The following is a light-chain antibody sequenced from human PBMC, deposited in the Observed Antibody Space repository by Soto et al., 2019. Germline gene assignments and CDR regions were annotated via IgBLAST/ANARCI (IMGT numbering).Light chain of an antibody. Sequence: AIRMTQSPSSLSASTGDRFTITCRASQVISSSLAWYQQKPGKAPKLLIYAASTLQSGVPSRFRGSGSGTDFTLTISCLQSEDFETYYCQQYYSYPPTFGGGTKVDIK. CDR1: QVISSS. CDR3: QQYYSYPPT. V-gene: IGKV1-8*01. CDR2: AAS. J-gene: IGKJ4*01.